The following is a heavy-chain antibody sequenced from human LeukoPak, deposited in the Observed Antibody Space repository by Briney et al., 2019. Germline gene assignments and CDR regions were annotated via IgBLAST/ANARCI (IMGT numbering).Heavy chain of an antibody. D-gene: IGHD3-22*01. CDR2: ISGSGGST. Sequence: PGGSLRLSCAASGFTFSSYAMSWVRQAPGKGLEWVSAISGSGGSTYYADSVKGRFTISRDNSKNTLYLQMNSLRAEDTAVYYCAKEGLEHYYDSSGYYPDAFDIWGQGTMVAVSS. J-gene: IGHJ3*02. CDR1: GFTFSSYA. V-gene: IGHV3-23*01. CDR3: AKEGLEHYYDSSGYYPDAFDI.